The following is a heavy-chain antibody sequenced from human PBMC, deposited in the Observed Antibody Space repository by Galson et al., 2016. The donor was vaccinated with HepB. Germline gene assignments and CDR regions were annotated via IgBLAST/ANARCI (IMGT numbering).Heavy chain of an antibody. CDR2: ISSGSSYI. V-gene: IGHV3-21*01. Sequence: SLRLSCAASGFTFSRYTMNWVRQAPGKGLEWVSSISSGSSYIYYADSVKGRFTISRDNAKNSLYLQMNSLRAEDTAVYYCVRVRADYGGNMPDAFVIWGQGTMVTVSS. J-gene: IGHJ3*02. CDR3: VRVRADYGGNMPDAFVI. D-gene: IGHD4-23*01. CDR1: GFTFSRYT.